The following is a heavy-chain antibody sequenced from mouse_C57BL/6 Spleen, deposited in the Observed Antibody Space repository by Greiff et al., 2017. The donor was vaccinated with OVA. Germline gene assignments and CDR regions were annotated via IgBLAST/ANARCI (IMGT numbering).Heavy chain of an antibody. Sequence: VQLKESGPGMVKPSQSLSLTCTVTGYSITSGYDWHWIRHFPGNKLEWMGYISYSGSTNYNPSLKSRISITHDTSKNHFFLKLNSVTTEDTATYYCARDGRDGLLLFDYWGQGTTLTVSS. V-gene: IGHV3-1*01. CDR2: ISYSGST. CDR1: GYSITSGYD. CDR3: ARDGRDGLLLFDY. D-gene: IGHD1-1*01. J-gene: IGHJ2*01.